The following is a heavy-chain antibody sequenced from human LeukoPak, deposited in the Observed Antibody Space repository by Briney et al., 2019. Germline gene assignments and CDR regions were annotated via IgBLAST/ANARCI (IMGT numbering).Heavy chain of an antibody. D-gene: IGHD3-10*01. J-gene: IGHJ3*02. V-gene: IGHV3-30-3*01. Sequence: GGSLRLSCAASGFTFSSYAMHWVRQAPGKGLEWVAVISYDGSNKYYADSVKGRFTISRDNSKNTLYLQMNSLRAEDTAVYYCAREQYGSGKMGFAFDIWGQGTMVTVS. CDR2: ISYDGSNK. CDR3: AREQYGSGKMGFAFDI. CDR1: GFTFSSYA.